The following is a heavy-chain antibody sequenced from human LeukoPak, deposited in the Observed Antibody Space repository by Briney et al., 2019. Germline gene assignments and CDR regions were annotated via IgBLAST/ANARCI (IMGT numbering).Heavy chain of an antibody. V-gene: IGHV4-59*11. CDR2: VYDNGNT. CDR3: ARVFRGVATSNWFDP. J-gene: IGHJ5*02. Sequence: SETLSLTCTVSGGSITGHYWTWIRQSPGKGLEWMGFVYDNGNTNYNSSLQSRVTMSVDTSTNQLSLKMTSVTAADTAIYYCARVFRGVATSNWFDPWGQGTLVTVSS. D-gene: IGHD3-3*01. CDR1: GGSITGHY.